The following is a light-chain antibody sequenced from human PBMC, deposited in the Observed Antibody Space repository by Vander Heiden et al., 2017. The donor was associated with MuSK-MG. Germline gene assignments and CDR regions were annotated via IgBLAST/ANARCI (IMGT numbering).Light chain of an antibody. V-gene: IGKV3-15*01. J-gene: IGKJ4*01. CDR2: GAS. Sequence: EIVMTQSPATLSVSPGERATLSCRACQSVSFNLAWYQQKPGQAPRLLIYGASTRATGIPARFSGSGSGTEFTLTISSLQSEDFAVYYCQQYNNWPLTFGGGTKVEIK. CDR3: QQYNNWPLT. CDR1: QSVSFN.